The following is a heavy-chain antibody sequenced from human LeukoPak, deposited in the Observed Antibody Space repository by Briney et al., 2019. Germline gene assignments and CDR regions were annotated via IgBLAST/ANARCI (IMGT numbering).Heavy chain of an antibody. CDR1: GFTFTSYG. Sequence: GGSLRLSCAASGFTFTSYGMHWVRQAPGKGLEWVAFIRYDGSNKYYADSVKGRFTISRDNSKNTLYLQMNSLGAEDTAVYYCAKDQSGVLGYCSGGSCYVDYWGQGTLVTVSS. D-gene: IGHD2-15*01. V-gene: IGHV3-30*02. CDR3: AKDQSGVLGYCSGGSCYVDY. CDR2: IRYDGSNK. J-gene: IGHJ4*02.